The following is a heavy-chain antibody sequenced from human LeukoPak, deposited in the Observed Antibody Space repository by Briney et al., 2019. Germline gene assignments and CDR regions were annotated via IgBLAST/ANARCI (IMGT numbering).Heavy chain of an antibody. CDR1: GASISSSNYY. Sequence: SETLSLTCSVSGASISSSNYYWAWIRQPPGKGLEWIGSIYHSGRTYYNPSLKSRVTISVDTSKNQFSLKLSSVTAADTAVYYCARVRRYSSSEVDYWGQGTLVTVSS. V-gene: IGHV4-39*07. CDR3: ARVRRYSSSEVDY. J-gene: IGHJ4*02. D-gene: IGHD6-13*01. CDR2: IYHSGRT.